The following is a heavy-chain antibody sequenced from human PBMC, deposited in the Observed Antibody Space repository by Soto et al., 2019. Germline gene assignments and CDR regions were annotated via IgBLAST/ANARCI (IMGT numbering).Heavy chain of an antibody. CDR1: GGTVSSFA. CDR3: ARGGYSSSWRFDY. J-gene: IGHJ4*02. Sequence: QVQLVQSGAEVKKPGSSVRVSCKASGGTVSSFAISWVRQAPGQGLEWMGGIVPILGTAYYAQNFQGRVTITADESTNTAFMELTGLRSEDTAVYYCARGGYSSSWRFDYWGQGPLVTVSS. D-gene: IGHD6-13*01. V-gene: IGHV1-69*01. CDR2: IVPILGTA.